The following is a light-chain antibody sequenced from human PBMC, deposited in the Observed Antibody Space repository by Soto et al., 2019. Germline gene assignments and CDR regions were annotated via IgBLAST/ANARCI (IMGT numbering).Light chain of an antibody. J-gene: IGKJ3*01. Sequence: DLQMTQSPSSLSASVGDRVTIACRASQNVRSYLNWYQQRPGKAPKLLISETSTLESGVPSKFSGTGYGTDFTLTISSLQPEDFATYYCQQTFSIPRTFGPGTKGDIK. V-gene: IGKV1-39*01. CDR1: QNVRSY. CDR2: ETS. CDR3: QQTFSIPRT.